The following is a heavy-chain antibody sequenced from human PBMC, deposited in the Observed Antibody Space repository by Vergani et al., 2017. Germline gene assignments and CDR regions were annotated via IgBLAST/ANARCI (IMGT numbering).Heavy chain of an antibody. V-gene: IGHV4-39*01. CDR3: ARTESFILRYFHWAL. D-gene: IGHD3-9*01. CDR2: IYHSGGA. CDR1: GGSITSSSYY. Sequence: QLHLQESGPGLVKPSETLSLTCTVSGGSITSSSYYWGWIRQPPGQGLEWIGNIYHSGGAYYHPSIKGRFTISVDTSKNQFSLEVNFVTASDPAIYFCARTESFILRYFHWALWGQGTLVTVSS. J-gene: IGHJ4*02.